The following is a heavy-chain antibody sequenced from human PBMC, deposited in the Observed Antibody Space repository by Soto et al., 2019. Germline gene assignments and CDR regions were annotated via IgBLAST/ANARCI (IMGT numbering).Heavy chain of an antibody. CDR2: ISGSGGST. D-gene: IGHD6-13*01. CDR3: AKPWGSLGSSWYDGPIDY. J-gene: IGHJ4*02. CDR1: GFTFSSYA. V-gene: IGHV3-23*01. Sequence: GSLRLSCAASGFTFSSYAMSWVRQAPGKGLEWVSAISGSGGSTYYADSVKGRFTISRDNSKNTLYLQMNSLRAEDTAVYYCAKPWGSLGSSWYDGPIDYWGQGTLVTVSS.